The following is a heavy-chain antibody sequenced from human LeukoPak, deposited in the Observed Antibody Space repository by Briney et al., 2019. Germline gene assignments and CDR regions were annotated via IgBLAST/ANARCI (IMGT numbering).Heavy chain of an antibody. J-gene: IGHJ3*02. CDR3: ARPSTDYVWGSYRTGAFDI. CDR1: GGSISSSSYY. V-gene: IGHV4-39*01. Sequence: KPSETLSLTCTVFGGSISSSSYYWGWIRQPPGKGLEWIGSIYYSGSTYYNPSLKSRVTISVDTSKNQFSLKLSSVTAADTAVYYCARPSTDYVWGSYRTGAFDIWGQGTMVTVSS. CDR2: IYYSGST. D-gene: IGHD3-16*02.